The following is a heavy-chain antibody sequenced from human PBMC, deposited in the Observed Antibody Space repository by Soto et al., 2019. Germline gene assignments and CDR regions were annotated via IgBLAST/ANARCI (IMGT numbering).Heavy chain of an antibody. CDR1: GYTFINYY. CDR2: INPNGGST. V-gene: IGHV1-46*01. D-gene: IGHD6-19*01. Sequence: QVQLVQSGAEVKKPGASVKVSCKASGYTFINYYMHWVRQAPGQGLEWMGIINPNGGSTTYAQKLQGRVTLTRDTSTNTVNMELSSLRSEDTAVYYCAREKWLVRRNDPFDIWGQGTVVTVSS. CDR3: AREKWLVRRNDPFDI. J-gene: IGHJ3*02.